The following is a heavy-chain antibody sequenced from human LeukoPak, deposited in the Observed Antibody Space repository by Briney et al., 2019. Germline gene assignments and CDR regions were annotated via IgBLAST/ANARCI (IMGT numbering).Heavy chain of an antibody. V-gene: IGHV3-11*04. CDR3: ARDSGWYPRVGWFDP. CDR2: ISSSGSTI. D-gene: IGHD6-19*01. Sequence: GGSLRLSCAASGFTFSDYYMSWIRQAPGKGLEWVSYISSSGSTIYYADSVKGRFTISRDNAKNSLYLQMNSPRAEDTAVYYCARDSGWYPRVGWFDPWGQGTLVTVSS. CDR1: GFTFSDYY. J-gene: IGHJ5*02.